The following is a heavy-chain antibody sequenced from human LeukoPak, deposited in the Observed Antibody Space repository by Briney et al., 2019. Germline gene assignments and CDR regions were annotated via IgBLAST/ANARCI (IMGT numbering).Heavy chain of an antibody. CDR3: VRAPPYSSASWGYYGMDV. CDR1: GLTLSRYD. J-gene: IGHJ6*02. V-gene: IGHV3-13*01. Sequence: GGSLRLSCAASGLTLSRYDMHWVRQATGEGLEWVSAIGTRGDTYYAGSVKGRFTMSRENAKNSLYLQMNSLSAGDTAVYYCVRAPPYSSASWGYYGMDVWGQGTTVTVSS. D-gene: IGHD6-19*01. CDR2: IGTRGDT.